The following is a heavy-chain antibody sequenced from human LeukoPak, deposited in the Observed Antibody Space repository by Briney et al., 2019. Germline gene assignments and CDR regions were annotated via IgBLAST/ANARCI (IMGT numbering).Heavy chain of an antibody. D-gene: IGHD2-2*01. CDR3: AKTGDCSSTSCYYYYYYYYMDV. V-gene: IGHV3-30*02. CDR1: GFTFSRYG. J-gene: IGHJ6*03. Sequence: GGSLRLSCAASGFTFSRYGMHWVREAPGKGVEGVAFIRYDGSNKYYADSVKGGFTIYREKYKNTVYLQMKGERGEDGGVYYCAKTGDCSSTSCYYYYYYYYMDVWGKGTTVTVSS. CDR2: IRYDGSNK.